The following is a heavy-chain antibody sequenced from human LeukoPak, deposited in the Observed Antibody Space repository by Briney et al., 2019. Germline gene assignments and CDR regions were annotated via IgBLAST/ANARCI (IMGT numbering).Heavy chain of an antibody. Sequence: PGGSLRLSCAASGFAFSNQAMGWVRQASGKGLEWVSVISDSGDITYYADSVKGRFTISRDNSKNTLFLQMNSLRAEDTAVYYCAKDARRTSGWYFFDYWGQGTLVTVCS. CDR2: ISDSGDIT. CDR1: GFAFSNQA. J-gene: IGHJ4*02. D-gene: IGHD6-19*01. V-gene: IGHV3-23*01. CDR3: AKDARRTSGWYFFDY.